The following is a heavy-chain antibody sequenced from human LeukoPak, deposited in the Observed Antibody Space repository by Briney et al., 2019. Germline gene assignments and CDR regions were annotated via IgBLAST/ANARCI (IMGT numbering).Heavy chain of an antibody. CDR2: INPNSGGT. J-gene: IGHJ4*02. V-gene: IGHV1-2*02. CDR3: ARDPNDSSGYYGYFDY. CDR1: GYTFTGYY. Sequence: WASVKVSCKASGYTFTGYYMHWVRQAPGQGLEWMGWINPNSGGTNYAQKFQGRVTMTRDTSISTAYMELSRLRSDDTAVYYCARDPNDSSGYYGYFDYWGQGTLVTVSS. D-gene: IGHD3-22*01.